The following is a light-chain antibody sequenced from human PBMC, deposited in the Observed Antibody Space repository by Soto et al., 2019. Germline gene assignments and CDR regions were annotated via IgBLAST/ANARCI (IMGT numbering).Light chain of an antibody. CDR3: QQYGSSPSIT. CDR2: GAS. V-gene: IGKV3-20*01. J-gene: IGKJ5*01. Sequence: EIMLTHSPATLCFSPGENTTLSCRASQSASTYLAWFQQVPGQAPRLLIYGASSRATGIPDRFSGSGSGTDFTLTISRLEPEDFAVYYCQQYGSSPSITFGQGTRLEIK. CDR1: QSASTY.